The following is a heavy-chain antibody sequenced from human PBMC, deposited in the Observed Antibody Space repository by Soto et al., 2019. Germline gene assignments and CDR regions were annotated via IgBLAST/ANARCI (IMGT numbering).Heavy chain of an antibody. D-gene: IGHD6-6*01. CDR2: INAGNGNT. CDR3: ARVGYSSSSEVKWFEP. CDR1: GYTFTSYA. V-gene: IGHV1-3*01. J-gene: IGHJ5*02. Sequence: ASVKVSCKASGYTFTSYAMHWVRQAPGQRLEWMGWINAGNGNTKYSQKFQGRVTITRDTSASTAYMELSSLRSEDTAVYYCARVGYSSSSEVKWFEPWGKGTLFTVAA.